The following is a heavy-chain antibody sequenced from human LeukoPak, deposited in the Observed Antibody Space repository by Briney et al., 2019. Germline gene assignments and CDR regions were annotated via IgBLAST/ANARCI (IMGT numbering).Heavy chain of an antibody. Sequence: PGRSLRLSCAASGFTFDDYAMHWVRQAPGKGLEWVSGISWNSGSIGYADSVKGRFTISRDTAKNSLYLQMNSLRADDTALYYCAKDISYSSPAGRFDYWGQGTLVTVSS. V-gene: IGHV3-9*01. J-gene: IGHJ4*02. CDR2: ISWNSGSI. CDR1: GFTFDDYA. CDR3: AKDISYSSPAGRFDY. D-gene: IGHD3-16*01.